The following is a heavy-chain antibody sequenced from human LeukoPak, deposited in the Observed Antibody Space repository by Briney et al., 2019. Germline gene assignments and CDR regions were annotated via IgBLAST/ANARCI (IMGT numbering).Heavy chain of an antibody. V-gene: IGHV3-7*01. CDR2: IKKDGSEK. CDR1: GFTFSSYW. Sequence: PGGSLRLSCAASGFTFSSYWMSWVRQAPGKGLEWVANIKKDGSEKYYVDSVKGRFTISRDNAKNSLYLQMNSLRAEDTAVYYCARHPDYYGSGSPSFDPWGQGTLVTVSS. CDR3: ARHPDYYGSGSPSFDP. J-gene: IGHJ5*02. D-gene: IGHD3-10*01.